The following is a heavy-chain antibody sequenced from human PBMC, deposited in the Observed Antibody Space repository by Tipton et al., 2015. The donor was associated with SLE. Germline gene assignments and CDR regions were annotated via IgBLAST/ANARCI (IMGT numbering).Heavy chain of an antibody. CDR2: IYYSGSI. D-gene: IGHD3-16*01. J-gene: IGHJ4*02. CDR1: GGSISSYY. Sequence: TLSLTCTVSGGSISSYYWSWIRQPPGKGLEWIGYIYYSGSINYNPSLKSRVTISVDTSKNQFSLKLSSVTAADTAVYYCARVGGGSDYWGQGTLVTVSS. CDR3: ARVGGGSDY. V-gene: IGHV4-59*01.